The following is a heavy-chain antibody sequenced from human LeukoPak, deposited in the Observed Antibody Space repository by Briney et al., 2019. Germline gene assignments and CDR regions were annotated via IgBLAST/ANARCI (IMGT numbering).Heavy chain of an antibody. J-gene: IGHJ4*02. CDR3: ARDDGGGSSGLPAAGFDY. D-gene: IGHD6-19*01. Sequence: PSETLSLTCTVSGGSISSYYWSWIRQPPGKGLEWIGYIYYSGSTNYNPSLKSRVTISVDTSKNQFSLKLSPVTAADTAVYYCARDDGGGSSGLPAAGFDYWGQGTLVTVSS. CDR2: IYYSGST. CDR1: GGSISSYY. V-gene: IGHV4-59*01.